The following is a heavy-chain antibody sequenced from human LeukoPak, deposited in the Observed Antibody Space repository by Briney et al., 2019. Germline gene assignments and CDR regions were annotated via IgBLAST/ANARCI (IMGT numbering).Heavy chain of an antibody. Sequence: GGSLRLSCAASGFTFSDYSMNWVRQAPGMGLEWVSSISSESTHILYADSVKGRFTISRDNAKNSLYLQMDSLRAEDTAVYYCARFETVAAKPFEYWGQGALVTVSS. J-gene: IGHJ4*02. CDR2: ISSESTHI. CDR3: ARFETVAAKPFEY. V-gene: IGHV3-21*01. D-gene: IGHD6-19*01. CDR1: GFTFSDYS.